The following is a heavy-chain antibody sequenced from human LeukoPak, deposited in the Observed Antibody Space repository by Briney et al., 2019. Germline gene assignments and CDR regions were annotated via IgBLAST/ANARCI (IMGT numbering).Heavy chain of an antibody. D-gene: IGHD3-22*01. CDR2: ISSSSGYI. CDR1: GFTLSSFS. CDR3: ARAAFYYDSSGYNY. Sequence: TVGAPRLSRAASGFTLSSFSLNWVRPAPGKGLGLVYTISSSSGYIYYAESVTSRFIISRDNANNSLYLQMNSLRAEDTAVYYCARAAFYYDSSGYNYWGQGTLVTVSS. J-gene: IGHJ4*02. V-gene: IGHV3-21*01.